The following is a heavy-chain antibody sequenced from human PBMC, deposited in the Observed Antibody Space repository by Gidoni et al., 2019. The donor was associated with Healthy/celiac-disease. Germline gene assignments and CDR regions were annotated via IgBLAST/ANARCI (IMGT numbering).Heavy chain of an antibody. D-gene: IGHD4-17*01. CDR1: GGSISSGDYY. CDR2: IYYSGST. V-gene: IGHV4-30-4*01. Sequence: QVQLQQSGPGLVKPSQTLSLTCTVSGGSISSGDYYWSWIRQPPGKGLEWIGYIYYSGSTYYNPSLKSRVTISVDTSKNQFSLKLSSVTAADTAVYYCARGSPATTVSGNAFDIWGQGTMVTVSS. CDR3: ARGSPATTVSGNAFDI. J-gene: IGHJ3*02.